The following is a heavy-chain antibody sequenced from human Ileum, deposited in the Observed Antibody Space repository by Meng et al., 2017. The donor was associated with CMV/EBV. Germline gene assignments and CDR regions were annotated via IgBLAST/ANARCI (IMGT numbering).Heavy chain of an antibody. CDR3: AREDYSSSPYGMDV. J-gene: IGHJ6*02. CDR1: GYTFTGYY. Sequence: ASVKVSCKASGYTFTGYYMHWVRQAPGQGLEWMGWINPNSGGTNYAQKFQGRVTMTRDTSISTAYMELSRLRSDDTAVYYCAREDYSSSPYGMDVWGQGTTVTVCS. D-gene: IGHD6-6*01. V-gene: IGHV1-2*02. CDR2: INPNSGGT.